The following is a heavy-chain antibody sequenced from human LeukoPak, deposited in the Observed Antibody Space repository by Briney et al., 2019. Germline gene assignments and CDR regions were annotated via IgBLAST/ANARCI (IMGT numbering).Heavy chain of an antibody. CDR2: IYYSGNT. V-gene: IGHV4-39*01. J-gene: IGHJ4*02. CDR1: GGTISSGSYY. D-gene: IGHD3-3*01. Sequence: PSETLSLTCTVSGGTISSGSYYWGWIRQTPGKGQEWIGSIYYSGNTYYNPSLKSRVTISVNTSKSQFSLRLPSVTAADTAVYYCARHVRFLEWLSSYYFDYWGQGTLVTVSS. CDR3: ARHVRFLEWLSSYYFDY.